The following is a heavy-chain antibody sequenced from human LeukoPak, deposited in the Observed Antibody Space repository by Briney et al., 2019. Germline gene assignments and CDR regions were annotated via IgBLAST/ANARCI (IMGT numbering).Heavy chain of an antibody. CDR2: IIPIFGTA. Sequence: ASVKVSCKASGGTFSSYAISWVRQAPGQGLEWMGGIIPIFGTANYAQKVQGRVTITADESMSTAYMELSSLRSEDTAVYYCARVNRFHCSSTSCSSGYYYGMDVWGQGTTVTVSS. V-gene: IGHV1-69*13. D-gene: IGHD2-2*01. J-gene: IGHJ6*02. CDR1: GGTFSSYA. CDR3: ARVNRFHCSSTSCSSGYYYGMDV.